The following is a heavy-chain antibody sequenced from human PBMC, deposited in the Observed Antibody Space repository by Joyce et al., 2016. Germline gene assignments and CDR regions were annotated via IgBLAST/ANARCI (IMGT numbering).Heavy chain of an antibody. J-gene: IGHJ6*02. V-gene: IGHV4-30-2*01. CDR3: ARVLPGDYYYGMDV. CDR2: VFHSGSS. CDR1: GGSIGSGGYS. Sequence: QLQLQESGSGLVRPSQTLSLTCAVSGGSIGSGGYSWSWIRQPRGKGLEWIVYVFHSGSSYYNPSLKSRVSISVDRSKNHFSLNLSSVTAADTAVYYCARVLPGDYYYGMDVWGQGTTVTVSS. D-gene: IGHD1-26*01.